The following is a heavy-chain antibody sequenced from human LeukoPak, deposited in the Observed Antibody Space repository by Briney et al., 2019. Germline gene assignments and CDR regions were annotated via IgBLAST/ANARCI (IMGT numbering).Heavy chain of an antibody. V-gene: IGHV1-69*13. J-gene: IGHJ4*02. D-gene: IGHD5-18*01. CDR1: GGTFSSYA. CDR2: IIPIFGTA. CDR3: ARDPRGYSYGPFDY. Sequence: SVKVSCKASGGTFSSYAISWVRQAPGQGLEWMGGIIPIFGTANYAQKFQGGVTITADESTSTAYMELSSLRSEDTAVYYCARDPRGYSYGPFDYWGQGTLVTVSS.